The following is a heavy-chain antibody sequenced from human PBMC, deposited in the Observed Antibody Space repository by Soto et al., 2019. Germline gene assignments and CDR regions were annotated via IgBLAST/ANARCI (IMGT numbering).Heavy chain of an antibody. CDR1: GFTFTNAW. J-gene: IGHJ6*02. Sequence: EVQLVESGGGLVKPGGSLTLSCVASGFTFTNAWMSWVRQAPGKGLEWVGRIKSNSDGGTTDYAAPVKGRFTISRDDSKNTLYLQMNSLRIEDTAVYYCAKGGHYDILTGYPTHGMDVWGQGTTVTVSS. CDR3: AKGGHYDILTGYPTHGMDV. D-gene: IGHD3-9*01. V-gene: IGHV3-15*01. CDR2: IKSNSDGGTT.